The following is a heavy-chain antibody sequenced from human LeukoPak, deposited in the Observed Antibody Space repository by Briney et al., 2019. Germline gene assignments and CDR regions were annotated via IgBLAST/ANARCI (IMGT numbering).Heavy chain of an antibody. J-gene: IGHJ4*02. Sequence: TGGSLRLSCAASGFTFSSYAMHWVRQAPGKGLEWVAVISYDGSNKYYADSVKGRFTISRDNSKNTLYLQMNSLRAEDTAVYYCAKASSTLEWSPPFDYWGQGTLVTVSS. CDR3: AKASSTLEWSPPFDY. CDR1: GFTFSSYA. CDR2: ISYDGSNK. D-gene: IGHD3-3*01. V-gene: IGHV3-30-3*01.